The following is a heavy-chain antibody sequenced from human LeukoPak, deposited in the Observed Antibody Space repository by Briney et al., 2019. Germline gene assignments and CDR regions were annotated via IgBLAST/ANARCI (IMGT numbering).Heavy chain of an antibody. Sequence: PGGFLRLSCAASGFTFSSYDMHWVRQATGKGLEWVSAIGTAGDTYYPGSVKGRFTISRENAKNSLYLQMNSLRAEDTAVYYCARAPPRGFWSGYYELYGMDVWGQGTTVTVSS. CDR1: GFTFSSYD. CDR3: ARAPPRGFWSGYYELYGMDV. CDR2: IGTAGDT. J-gene: IGHJ6*02. V-gene: IGHV3-13*01. D-gene: IGHD3-3*01.